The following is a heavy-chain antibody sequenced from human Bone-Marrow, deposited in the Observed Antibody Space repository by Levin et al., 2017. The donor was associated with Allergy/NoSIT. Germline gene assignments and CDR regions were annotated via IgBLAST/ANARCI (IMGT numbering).Heavy chain of an antibody. Sequence: KISCKASGGTFSSYTISWVRQAPGQGLEWMGRIIPILGIANYAQKFQGRVTITADKSTSTAYMELSSLRSEDTAVYYCASNCSSTSSYGLNAFDIWGQGTMVTVSS. J-gene: IGHJ3*02. D-gene: IGHD2-2*01. CDR2: IIPILGIA. CDR1: GGTFSSYT. CDR3: ASNCSSTSSYGLNAFDI. V-gene: IGHV1-69*02.